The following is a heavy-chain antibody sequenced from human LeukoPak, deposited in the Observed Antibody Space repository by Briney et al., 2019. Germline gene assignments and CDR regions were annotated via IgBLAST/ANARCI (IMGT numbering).Heavy chain of an antibody. D-gene: IGHD2/OR15-2a*01. CDR2: IISSSSYI. Sequence: GSLRLSSAASGFTFSTYSIIWVGRAAGRGLDWVSSIISSSSYIYYADSVQGRFTISTDNTKNSLYLQMISLTAEDTAVYYCVRENWELSGGFDYWGQGTLVTVSS. CDR3: VRENWELSGGFDY. V-gene: IGHV3-21*01. CDR1: GFTFSTYS. J-gene: IGHJ4*02.